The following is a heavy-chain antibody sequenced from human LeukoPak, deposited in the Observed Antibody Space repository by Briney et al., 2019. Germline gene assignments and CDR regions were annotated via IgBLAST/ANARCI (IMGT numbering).Heavy chain of an antibody. CDR2: IYHSGST. CDR1: GYSISSGYY. V-gene: IGHV4-38-2*02. D-gene: IGHD5-18*01. J-gene: IGHJ4*02. CDR3: AARRGYSYGQTDY. Sequence: PSETLSLTCTVSGYSISSGYYWGWIRQPPGKGLEWIGSIYHSGSTYYNPSLKSRVTISVDTSKNQFSLKLSSVTAADTAVYYCAARRGYSYGQTDYWGQGTLVTVSS.